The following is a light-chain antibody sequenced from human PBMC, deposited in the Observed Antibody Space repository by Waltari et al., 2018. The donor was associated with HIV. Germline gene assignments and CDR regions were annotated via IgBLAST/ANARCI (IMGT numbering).Light chain of an antibody. CDR3: QQYNNWPPAYT. Sequence: EIMMPHSPATLSVSPGDTATLPCRASQSVSTNLAWYQQKPGQAPRLLFYDASTRATGVPARFSGGGSETEFTLTITSLQSEDFAVYYCQQYNNWPPAYTFGQGTKLEIK. CDR1: QSVSTN. V-gene: IGKV3-15*01. J-gene: IGKJ2*01. CDR2: DAS.